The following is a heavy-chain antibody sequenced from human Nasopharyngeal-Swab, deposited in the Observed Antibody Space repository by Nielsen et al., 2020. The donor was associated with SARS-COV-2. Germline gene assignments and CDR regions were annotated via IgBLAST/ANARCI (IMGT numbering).Heavy chain of an antibody. CDR2: IRSKANSYAT. D-gene: IGHD4-23*01. CDR3: TRWGGHSTLDV. CDR1: GFTFSGSA. V-gene: IGHV3-73*01. J-gene: IGHJ6*04. Sequence: GESLKISCAASGFTFSGSAMHWVRQASGKGLEWVGRIRSKANSYATAYAASVKGRFTISRDDSKNTAYLQMNSLKTEDTAVYYCTRWGGHSTLDVWGKGTTVTVSS.